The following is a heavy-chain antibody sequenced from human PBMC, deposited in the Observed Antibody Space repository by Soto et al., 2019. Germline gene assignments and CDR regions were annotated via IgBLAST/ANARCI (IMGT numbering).Heavy chain of an antibody. CDR3: VSKRTTVPTQAYFDY. CDR2: VYYRGRS. J-gene: IGHJ4*02. Sequence: SETLSLTCTVSGGSVTNSSYYWGWIRQSPGKGLEWIGSVYYRGRSYSNSSVKSRVTISVDTSKNRFSLSLNSVTASDTAVYFCVSKRTTVPTQAYFDYWGPGALVTVSS. CDR1: GGSVTNSSYY. V-gene: IGHV4-39*01. D-gene: IGHD4-17*01.